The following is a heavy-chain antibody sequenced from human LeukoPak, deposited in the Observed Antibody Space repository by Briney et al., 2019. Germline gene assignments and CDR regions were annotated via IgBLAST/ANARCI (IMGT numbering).Heavy chain of an antibody. V-gene: IGHV4-61*01. CDR1: GGSISSSNHY. J-gene: IGHJ4*01. D-gene: IGHD3-10*01. CDR2: IFYSGST. CDR3: ARGKYFYGSGSYYPFDY. Sequence: SETLSLTCTVSGGSISSSNHYWSWIRQPPGKGLEWIGYIFYSGSTNYNPSLKSRVTISVDTSKNQFSLKLSSVTAADTAVYYCARGKYFYGSGSYYPFDYWGQGTLVTVSS.